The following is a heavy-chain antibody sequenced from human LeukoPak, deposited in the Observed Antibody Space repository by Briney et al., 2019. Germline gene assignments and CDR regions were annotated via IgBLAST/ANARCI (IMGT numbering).Heavy chain of an antibody. CDR2: ISATDYKT. CDR1: GFTFSIYA. V-gene: IGHV3-23*01. CDR3: AKDLSYAFDY. J-gene: IGHJ4*02. D-gene: IGHD2-2*01. Sequence: TGGSLRLSCAASGFTFSIYAMSWVRQAPGKGLEWVSAISATDYKTYYAESVKGRFTISRDSAKNTLYLQMNRLRVEDTAIYYCAKDLSYAFDYWGQGTLVTVSS.